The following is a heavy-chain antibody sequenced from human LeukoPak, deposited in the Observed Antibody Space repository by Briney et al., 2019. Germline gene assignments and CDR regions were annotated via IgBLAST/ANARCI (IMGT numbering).Heavy chain of an antibody. J-gene: IGHJ4*02. D-gene: IGHD3-10*01. CDR3: ARGGAMVRGLYYFDY. V-gene: IGHV4-59*01. Sequence: SETLSLTCTVSGGSISSYYWSWIRQPPGKGLEWIGYIYYSGSTNYNPSLKSRVTISVDTSKNQFSLKLSSVTAADTAVYYCARGGAMVRGLYYFDYWGQGTLVTVSS. CDR2: IYYSGST. CDR1: GGSISSYY.